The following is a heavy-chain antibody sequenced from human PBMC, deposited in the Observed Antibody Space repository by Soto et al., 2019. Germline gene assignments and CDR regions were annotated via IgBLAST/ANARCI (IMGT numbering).Heavy chain of an antibody. J-gene: IGHJ4*02. Sequence: PGGSLRLSCAASGFTFSSYAMSWVRQAPGKGLEWVSAISGSGGSTYYADSVKGRFTISRDNSKNTLYLQMNSLGAEDTAVYYCAKARAIFGVVAYFDYWGQGTLVTVSS. V-gene: IGHV3-23*01. CDR3: AKARAIFGVVAYFDY. CDR2: ISGSGGST. D-gene: IGHD3-3*01. CDR1: GFTFSSYA.